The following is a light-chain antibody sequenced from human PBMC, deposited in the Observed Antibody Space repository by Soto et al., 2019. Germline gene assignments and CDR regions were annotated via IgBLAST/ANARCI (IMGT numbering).Light chain of an antibody. CDR1: SSDVGGYNY. V-gene: IGLV2-8*01. J-gene: IGLJ3*02. CDR2: DVR. Sequence: QSALTQPPSASGAPGQSVTISCTGTSSDVGGYNYVSWYQKHPGKAPKLMIYDVRERPSGVPDRFSGSKSGNTASLTVSGLQAEDEADYYCNSYAGTNNLLFGGGTKVTVL. CDR3: NSYAGTNNLL.